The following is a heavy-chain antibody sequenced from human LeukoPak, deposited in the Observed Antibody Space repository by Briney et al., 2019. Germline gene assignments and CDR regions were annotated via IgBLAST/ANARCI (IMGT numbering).Heavy chain of an antibody. V-gene: IGHV3-30*04. CDR2: ISYDGSNK. CDR3: ARDIVGAHYFDY. J-gene: IGHJ4*02. Sequence: GRSLRLSCAASGFTFSSYAMHWVRQAPGKGLEWVAVISYDGSNKYYADSVKGRFTISRDNSKNTLYLQMNSLRAEDTAVYYCARDIVGAHYFDYWGQGTLVTVSS. D-gene: IGHD1-26*01. CDR1: GFTFSSYA.